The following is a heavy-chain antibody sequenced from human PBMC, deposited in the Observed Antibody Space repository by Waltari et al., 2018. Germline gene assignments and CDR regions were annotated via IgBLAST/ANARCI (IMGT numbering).Heavy chain of an antibody. CDR2: IYTSGST. CDR3: ARYSSSWSNYYGMDV. J-gene: IGHJ6*02. CDR1: GGSISSYY. V-gene: IGHV4-4*07. D-gene: IGHD6-13*01. Sequence: QVQLQESGPGLVKPSETLSLTCTVSGGSISSYYWSWIRQPAGKGLAWIGRIYTSGSTNYNPSLKSRVTMSVDTSKNQFSLKLSSVTAADTAVYYCARYSSSWSNYYGMDVWGQGTTVTVSS.